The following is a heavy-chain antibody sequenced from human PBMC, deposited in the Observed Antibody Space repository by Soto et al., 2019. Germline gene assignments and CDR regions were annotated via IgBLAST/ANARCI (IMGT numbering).Heavy chain of an antibody. Sequence: PSETLSLTCTVSGGSISSGGHHWSWIRQPPGKGLEWIGYIYYSGSTNYNPSLKSRVTISVDTSKNQFSLKLSSVTAADTAVYYCAREAPDYDFWSGYAREGLTGYGMDVWGQGTTVTVSS. CDR1: GGSISSGGHH. CDR3: AREAPDYDFWSGYAREGLTGYGMDV. J-gene: IGHJ6*02. V-gene: IGHV4-61*08. CDR2: IYYSGST. D-gene: IGHD3-3*01.